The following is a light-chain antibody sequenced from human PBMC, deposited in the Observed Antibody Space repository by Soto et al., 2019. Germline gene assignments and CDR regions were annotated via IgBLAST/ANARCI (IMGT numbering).Light chain of an antibody. Sequence: DIQMTQSPSTLSASVGDRVTITCRASQSINNWLAWYQQKPGKAPKFLIYDASNLESGVPSRFSGSASGTDFTLNISSLQPDDFATYYCQQYDNYPLTFGGGTKVDI. CDR3: QQYDNYPLT. CDR1: QSINNW. V-gene: IGKV1-5*01. J-gene: IGKJ4*01. CDR2: DAS.